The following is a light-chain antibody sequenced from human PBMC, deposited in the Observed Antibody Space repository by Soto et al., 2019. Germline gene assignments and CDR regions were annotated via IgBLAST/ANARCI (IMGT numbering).Light chain of an antibody. V-gene: IGKV1-27*01. Sequence: GGRGATKGGASQNIRNFLAWYQKKSGKAPRLVIYDASALQSGVPSRFSAPGTGTDITLIISSVKPDDVAVYYWKKYDRSLGTCGQGTKV. J-gene: IGKJ1*01. CDR1: QNIRNF. CDR3: KKYDRSLGT. CDR2: DAS.